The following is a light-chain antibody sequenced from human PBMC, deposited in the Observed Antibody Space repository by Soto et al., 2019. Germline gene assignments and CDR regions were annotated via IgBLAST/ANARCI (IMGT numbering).Light chain of an antibody. V-gene: IGLV2-8*01. CDR2: EVS. J-gene: IGLJ1*01. CDR3: SSYACPVVGYV. CDR1: SGDVGRYNF. Sequence: HSALTQPPSASGSPGEAVTISCTGTSGDVGRYNFVSWYQQQPGKAPKVIINEVSKRPSGVPDRFSGSKSGDTASLTVSGLQAEDEADYYCSSYACPVVGYVFVAATKVTVL.